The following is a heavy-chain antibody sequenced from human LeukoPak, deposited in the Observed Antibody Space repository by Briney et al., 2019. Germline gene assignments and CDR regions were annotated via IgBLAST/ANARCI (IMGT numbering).Heavy chain of an antibody. CDR1: GYNFIDYY. CDR2: INPKSGGT. D-gene: IGHD1-26*01. V-gene: IGHV1-2*02. CDR3: ARDSGLGPTWHPFDH. J-gene: IGHJ4*02. Sequence: ASVKVSCKASGYNFIDYYIHWVRQAPGQGLEWMGWINPKSGGTNYAQKFRGRVTMTRDTSISTAYMELSGLRSDDTAVYYCARDSGLGPTWHPFDHWGQGTPVTVSS.